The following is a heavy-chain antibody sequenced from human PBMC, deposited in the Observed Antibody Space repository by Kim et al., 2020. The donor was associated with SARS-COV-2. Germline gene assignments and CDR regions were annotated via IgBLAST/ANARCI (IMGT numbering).Heavy chain of an antibody. CDR1: GYTFTSYG. D-gene: IGHD3-22*01. J-gene: IGHJ6*02. Sequence: ASVKVSCKASGYTFTSYGISWVRQAPGQGLEWMGWISAYNGNTNYAQKLQGRVTMTTDTSTSTAYMELRSLRSDDTAVYYCATCLDYYDSSGYYCTHGMDVWGQGTTVTVSS. CDR3: ATCLDYYDSSGYYCTHGMDV. CDR2: ISAYNGNT. V-gene: IGHV1-18*04.